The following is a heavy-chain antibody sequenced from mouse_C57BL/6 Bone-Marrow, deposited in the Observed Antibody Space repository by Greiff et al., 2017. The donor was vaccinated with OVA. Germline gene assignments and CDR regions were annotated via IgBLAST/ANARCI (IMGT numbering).Heavy chain of an antibody. Sequence: EVQRVESGGGLVQPGGSLSLSCAASGFTFTDYYMSWVRQPPGKALEWLGFIRTTANGYTSEYSFSVKGRFTISRDNTQGILYLQMKAQRAEESATYAGARSLQLTSYYGDWGKGATLTVAS. CDR1: GFTFTDYY. CDR2: IRTTANGYTS. V-gene: IGHV7-3*01. J-gene: IGHJ2*01. CDR3: ARSLQLTSYYGD.